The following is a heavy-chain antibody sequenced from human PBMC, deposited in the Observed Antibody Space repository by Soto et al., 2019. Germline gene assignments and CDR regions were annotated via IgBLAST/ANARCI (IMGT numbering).Heavy chain of an antibody. Sequence: SETLSLTCAVYGGSFSGYYWSWIRQPPGKGLEWIGEINHSGSTNYNPSLKSRVTISVDTSKNQFSLRLSSVTAADTAVYYCASTRYCSSTSCYYFDYWGQGTLVTVSS. CDR3: ASTRYCSSTSCYYFDY. J-gene: IGHJ4*02. D-gene: IGHD2-2*01. V-gene: IGHV4-34*01. CDR1: GGSFSGYY. CDR2: INHSGST.